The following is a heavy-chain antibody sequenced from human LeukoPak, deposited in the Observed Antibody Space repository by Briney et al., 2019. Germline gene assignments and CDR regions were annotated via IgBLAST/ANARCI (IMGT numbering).Heavy chain of an antibody. D-gene: IGHD2-21*02. CDR2: INPNSGGT. CDR1: GYIFTDYY. Sequence: ASVKVSCKASGYIFTDYYMHWVRQAPGQELGWMGRINPNSGGTNYAQKFQGRVTMTRDMSTSTVYMELSSLRSEDTAVYYCARDATEVVVTATLVSYFQHWGQGTLVTVSS. J-gene: IGHJ1*01. CDR3: ARDATEVVVTATLVSYFQH. V-gene: IGHV1/OR15-1*04.